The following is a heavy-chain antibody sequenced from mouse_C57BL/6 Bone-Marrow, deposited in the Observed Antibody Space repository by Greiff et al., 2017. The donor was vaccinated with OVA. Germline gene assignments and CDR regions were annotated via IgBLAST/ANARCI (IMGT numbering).Heavy chain of an antibody. Sequence: EVKLVESGGGLVQPGGSLKLSCAASGFTFSDYYMYWVRPTPEKRLEWVAYISTGGGSTYSPDTVKGRFTISRDNAKNTLYLQMSRLKSEDTAMYYCARREAWFAYWGQGTLVTVSA. V-gene: IGHV5-12*01. CDR2: ISTGGGST. J-gene: IGHJ3*01. CDR3: ARREAWFAY. CDR1: GFTFSDYY.